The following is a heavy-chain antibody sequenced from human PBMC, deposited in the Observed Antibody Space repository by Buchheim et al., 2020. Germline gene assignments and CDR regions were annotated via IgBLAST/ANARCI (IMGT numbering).Heavy chain of an antibody. V-gene: IGHV3-15*01. J-gene: IGHJ1*01. Sequence: EVQLVESGGGLVKPGGSLRLSCAASGFTLSNAWMSWVRQAPGKGLEWVGRIKSKTDGGATDYAAPVKARFTISRDDSKNTLYLQMNSLQTEDTAVYYCPTDLGRLVREAAAYFQHWGQGTL. D-gene: IGHD6-13*01. CDR2: IKSKTDGGAT. CDR1: GFTLSNAW. CDR3: PTDLGRLVREAAAYFQH.